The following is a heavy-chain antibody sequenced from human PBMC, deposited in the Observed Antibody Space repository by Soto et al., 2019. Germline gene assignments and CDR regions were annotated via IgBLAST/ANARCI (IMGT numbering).Heavy chain of an antibody. CDR2: ISVPDGST. J-gene: IGHJ4*02. Sequence: LRLSCAASGFTFSNYAMSWVRQAPGKGLDWVSTISVPDGSTYYADSVKGRFTISRDNSKNTLYLQMNSLRAEDTAVYYCAKHLGSAIAGYGVQPGHFYYWGQGTLVTVAS. D-gene: IGHD2-8*01. CDR3: AKHLGSAIAGYGVQPGHFYY. V-gene: IGHV3-23*01. CDR1: GFTFSNYA.